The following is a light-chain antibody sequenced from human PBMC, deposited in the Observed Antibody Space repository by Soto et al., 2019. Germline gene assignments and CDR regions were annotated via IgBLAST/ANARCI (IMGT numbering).Light chain of an antibody. Sequence: IVVTQSPSTLSGSPGERAALSCRASQSVSGSYLAWYQQKPGQAPRLFIYGASSRATGIPDRFSGSGSGTEFTLTISSLQSEDFAVYYCQQYNNWPLTFGQGTRLEIK. CDR1: QSVSGSY. V-gene: IGKV3D-15*01. J-gene: IGKJ5*01. CDR2: GAS. CDR3: QQYNNWPLT.